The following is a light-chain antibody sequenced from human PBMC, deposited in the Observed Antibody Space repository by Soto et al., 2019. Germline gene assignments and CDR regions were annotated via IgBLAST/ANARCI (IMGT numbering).Light chain of an antibody. J-gene: IGLJ2*01. CDR1: SSNIGAGYD. Sequence: QSVLTQPPSVSGAPGQRVTISCTGSSSNIGAGYDVHWYQQLPGTAPKLLIYGNSNRPSGVPDRFSGSKSGTSASLAITGLQAEEEADYYCQSYDSRVSKVVFGGGTKLTVL. CDR3: QSYDSRVSKVV. CDR2: GNS. V-gene: IGLV1-40*01.